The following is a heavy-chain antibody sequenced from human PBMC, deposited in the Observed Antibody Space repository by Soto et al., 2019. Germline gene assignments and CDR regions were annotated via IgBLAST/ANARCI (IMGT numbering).Heavy chain of an antibody. CDR3: ARGKDYFDY. CDR1: GGSVSSGSSS. J-gene: IGHJ4*02. CDR2: IYYSGST. V-gene: IGHV4-61*01. Sequence: SETLSLTCTVSGGSVSSGSSSWSWIRQPPGKGLEWIGYIYYSGSTNYNPSLKSRVTISVDTSKNQFSLKLSSVTAADTAVYYCARGKDYFDYWGQGTLVTVS.